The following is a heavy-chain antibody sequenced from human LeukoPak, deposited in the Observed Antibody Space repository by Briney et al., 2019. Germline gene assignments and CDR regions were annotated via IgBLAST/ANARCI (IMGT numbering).Heavy chain of an antibody. CDR3: ARDWDSSGWFHWYFDL. CDR2: TYYRSKWYN. D-gene: IGHD6-19*01. J-gene: IGHJ2*01. Sequence: SQTLSLTCAISGDGVSSNSAAWNWIRQSPSRGLEWLGRTYYRSKWYNDYAVSVKSRITINPDTSKNQFSLQLNSVTPEDTAVYYCARDWDSSGWFHWYFDLWGRGTLVTVSS. V-gene: IGHV6-1*01. CDR1: GDGVSSNSAA.